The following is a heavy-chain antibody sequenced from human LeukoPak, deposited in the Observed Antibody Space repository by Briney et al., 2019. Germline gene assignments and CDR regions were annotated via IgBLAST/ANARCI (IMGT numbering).Heavy chain of an antibody. CDR3: ARGLEDIVVVPAGYGMDV. CDR2: IYYSGST. CDR1: GGSISSGDYY. Sequence: SETLSLTCTVSGGSISSGDYYWSWIRQPPRKGLEWIGYIYYSGSTYYNPSLKSRVTISVDTSKNQFSLKLSSVTAADTAVYYCARGLEDIVVVPAGYGMDVWGQGTTVTVSS. V-gene: IGHV4-30-4*01. D-gene: IGHD2-2*01. J-gene: IGHJ6*02.